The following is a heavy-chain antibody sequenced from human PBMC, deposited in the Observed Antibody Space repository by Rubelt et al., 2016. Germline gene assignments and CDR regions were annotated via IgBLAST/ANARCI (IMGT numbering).Heavy chain of an antibody. D-gene: IGHD1/OR15-1a*01. CDR1: GGSISSSSYY. CDR3: ARSWLEQAFDI. CDR2: IYYSGST. Sequence: QLQLQESGPGLVKPSETLSLTCTVSGGSISSSSYYWGWIRQPPGKGLEWIGYIYYSGSTYYNPSLKSRVTISVDTSKNQFSLKLSSVTAADTAVYYCARSWLEQAFDIWGQGTMVTVSS. J-gene: IGHJ3*02. V-gene: IGHV4-31*03.